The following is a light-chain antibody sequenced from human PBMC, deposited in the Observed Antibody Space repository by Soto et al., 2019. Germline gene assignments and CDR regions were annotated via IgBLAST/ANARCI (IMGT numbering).Light chain of an antibody. CDR2: GAS. Sequence: EIVMTQSPATLSVSPGERATLSCRASQSVSNNLAWYQQKPGQAPRLLIYGASTRATGIPARFSGSGSGTEFTHTISSLLSEDVAVYYCQQYNNWPRTFGQGTKVEIK. CDR3: QQYNNWPRT. J-gene: IGKJ1*01. CDR1: QSVSNN. V-gene: IGKV3-15*01.